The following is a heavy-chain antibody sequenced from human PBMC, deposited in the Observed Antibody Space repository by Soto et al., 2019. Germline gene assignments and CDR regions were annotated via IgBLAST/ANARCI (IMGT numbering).Heavy chain of an antibody. CDR3: ARDSDSSSGAFDI. D-gene: IGHD6-6*01. CDR2: IWYDGSNK. J-gene: IGHJ3*02. CDR1: GFTFCSYG. V-gene: IGHV3-33*01. Sequence: QGQLVESGGGVVQPGRSLRLSFAASGFTFCSYGMHWVRQAPGKGQEWVAVIWYDGSNKYYADSVKGRFTISRDNSKNTLYLQMNSLRAEDTAVYYCARDSDSSSGAFDIWGQGTMVTVSS.